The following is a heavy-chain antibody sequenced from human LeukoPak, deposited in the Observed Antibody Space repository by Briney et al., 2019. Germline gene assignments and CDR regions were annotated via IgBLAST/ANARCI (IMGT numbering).Heavy chain of an antibody. CDR1: GYSFTSYW. CDR2: IDPSDSYT. V-gene: IGHV5-10-1*01. J-gene: IGHJ4*02. Sequence: GESLKISCKGSGYSFTSYWISWVRQMPGKGLEWMGRIDPSDSYTNYSPSFQGHVTISADKSISTAYLQWSSLKASDTAMYYCARHFRGFGELSAYDYWGQGTLVTVSS. D-gene: IGHD3-10*01. CDR3: ARHFRGFGELSAYDY.